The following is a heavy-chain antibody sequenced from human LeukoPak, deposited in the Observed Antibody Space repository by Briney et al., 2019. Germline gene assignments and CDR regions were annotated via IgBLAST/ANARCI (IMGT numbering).Heavy chain of an antibody. J-gene: IGHJ4*02. CDR1: GGSISSGSYY. D-gene: IGHD4-11*01. CDR2: IYSGGET. CDR3: VRDYSNFVQGD. V-gene: IGHV4-39*02. Sequence: SETLSLTCTVSGGSISSGSYYWGWIRQSPGKGLEWIGSIYSGGETHYNPSLNSRVTIFLDTSKNRFSLNLISVTATDTAVYYCVRDYSNFVQGDWGQGTLVTVSS.